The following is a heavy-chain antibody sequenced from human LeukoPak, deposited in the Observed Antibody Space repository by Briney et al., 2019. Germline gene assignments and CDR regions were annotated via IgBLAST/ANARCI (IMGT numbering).Heavy chain of an antibody. Sequence: GESLKISCKSSGYSFSNYWIGWVRQMPGKGLDWMGIIYPGDSDTRHSPSFQGQVTISADKSISTAYLQWSSLKAPDTAIYHCARQRGYYMDVWGQGTTVTVSS. CDR1: GYSFSNYW. CDR2: IYPGDSDT. J-gene: IGHJ6*03. CDR3: ARQRGYYMDV. V-gene: IGHV5-51*01.